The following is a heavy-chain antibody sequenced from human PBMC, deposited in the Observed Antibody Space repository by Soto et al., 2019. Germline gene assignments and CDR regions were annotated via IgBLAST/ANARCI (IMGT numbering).Heavy chain of an antibody. CDR2: ISHSGTSK. J-gene: IGHJ5*02. V-gene: IGHV3-30*18. Sequence: QVQLVESGGGVVQPGESLKVACAASGFTVATTGMHWVRQAPGKGLEWVAMISHSGTSKVYIDSVQGRFTISRDNAKNNLYLQMSSQRPEDTAIYYCAKDWGSSGWFNWFNPWGQGVLVTVSS. D-gene: IGHD6-19*01. CDR3: AKDWGSSGWFNWFNP. CDR1: GFTVATTG.